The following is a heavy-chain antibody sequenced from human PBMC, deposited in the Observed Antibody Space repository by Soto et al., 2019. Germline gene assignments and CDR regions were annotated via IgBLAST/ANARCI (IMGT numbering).Heavy chain of an antibody. CDR3: ARDYGVPAAISLEHWFDP. Sequence: GSLRLSCAASGFTFSSYGMHWVRQAPGKGLEWVAVIWYDGSNKYYADSVKGRFTISRDNSKNTLYLQMNSLRAEDTAVYYCARDYGVPAAISLEHWFDPWGQGTLVTVSS. V-gene: IGHV3-33*01. CDR1: GFTFSSYG. D-gene: IGHD2-2*01. J-gene: IGHJ5*02. CDR2: IWYDGSNK.